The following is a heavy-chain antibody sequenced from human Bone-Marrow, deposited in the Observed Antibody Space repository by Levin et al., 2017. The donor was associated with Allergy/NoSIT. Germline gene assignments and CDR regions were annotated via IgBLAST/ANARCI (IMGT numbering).Heavy chain of an antibody. D-gene: IGHD2-2*01. CDR3: ARDITSCLYALDV. V-gene: IGHV3-9*01. J-gene: IGHJ6*02. CDR1: GFTFNDYA. Sequence: GGSLRLSCVASGFTFNDYAMHWVRQTPGKGLEWVSGIVWDGGIIPYADSVKGRFTISRDNAKKSLYLEMNSLRGEDTALYYCARDITSCLYALDVWGQGTTVTVSS. CDR2: IVWDGGII.